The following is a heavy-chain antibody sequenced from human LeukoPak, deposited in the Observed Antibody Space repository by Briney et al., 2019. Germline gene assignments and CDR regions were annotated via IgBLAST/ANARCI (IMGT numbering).Heavy chain of an antibody. J-gene: IGHJ4*02. Sequence: PGGSLRLSCAASGFTFSSYWMSWVRQAPGKGLEWVANIKQDGNEKYHVDSVKGRFTISRDNPKNSLYLQMNSLRAEDTAVYYCASGYTYGYLFDYWGQGTLVTVSS. CDR2: IKQDGNEK. CDR3: ASGYTYGYLFDY. D-gene: IGHD5-18*01. V-gene: IGHV3-7*01. CDR1: GFTFSSYW.